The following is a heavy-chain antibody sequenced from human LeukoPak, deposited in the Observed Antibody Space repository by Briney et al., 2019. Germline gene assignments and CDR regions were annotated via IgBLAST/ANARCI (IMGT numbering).Heavy chain of an antibody. Sequence: GRSLRLSCAASGFIFSTYGMHWVRQAPGKGLEWVAVISYDGSNKYYADSVKGRFTISRDNSKNTLYLQMNSLRAEDTAVYYCASGYYYGSGSLDALDYWGQGTLVTVSS. J-gene: IGHJ4*02. CDR1: GFIFSTYG. CDR2: ISYDGSNK. V-gene: IGHV3-30*03. D-gene: IGHD3-10*01. CDR3: ASGYYYGSGSLDALDY.